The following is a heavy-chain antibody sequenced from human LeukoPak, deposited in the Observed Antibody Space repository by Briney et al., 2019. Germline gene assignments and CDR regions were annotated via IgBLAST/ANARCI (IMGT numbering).Heavy chain of an antibody. Sequence: ASVNVSCKASGYTFTSYGISWVRQAPGQGLEWMGWISAYNGNTNYAQKLQGRVTMTTDTSTSTAYMELRSLRSDDTAVYYCARAGLTIFGVVTSDYWGQGTLVTVSS. D-gene: IGHD3-3*01. CDR3: ARAGLTIFGVVTSDY. J-gene: IGHJ4*02. CDR2: ISAYNGNT. CDR1: GYTFTSYG. V-gene: IGHV1-18*01.